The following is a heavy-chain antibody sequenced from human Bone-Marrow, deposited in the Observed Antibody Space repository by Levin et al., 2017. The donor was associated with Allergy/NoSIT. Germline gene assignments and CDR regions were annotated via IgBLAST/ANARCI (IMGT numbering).Heavy chain of an antibody. CDR2: ISYDGSNK. D-gene: IGHD2-21*02. J-gene: IGHJ2*01. V-gene: IGHV3-30*18. Sequence: PGGSLRLSCAASGFTFSSYGMHWVRQAPGKGLEWVAVISYDGSNKYYADSVKGRFTISRDNSKNTLYLQMNSLRAEDTAVYYCAKAGLGGDPNWYFDLWGRGTLVTVSS. CDR3: AKAGLGGDPNWYFDL. CDR1: GFTFSSYG.